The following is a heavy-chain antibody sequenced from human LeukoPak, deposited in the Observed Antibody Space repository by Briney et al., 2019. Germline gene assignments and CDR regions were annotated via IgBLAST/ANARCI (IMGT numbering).Heavy chain of an antibody. V-gene: IGHV5-51*01. CDR2: IYPGDSDT. CDR1: GYSFTSYW. Sequence: GESQKISCKGSGYSFTSYWIGWVRQMPGKGLEWMGIIYPGDSDTRYSPSFQGQVTISADKSISTAYLQWSSLKASDTAMYYCARPNDYSNYVSSSVAFDIWGQGTMVTVSS. J-gene: IGHJ3*02. CDR3: ARPNDYSNYVSSSVAFDI. D-gene: IGHD4-11*01.